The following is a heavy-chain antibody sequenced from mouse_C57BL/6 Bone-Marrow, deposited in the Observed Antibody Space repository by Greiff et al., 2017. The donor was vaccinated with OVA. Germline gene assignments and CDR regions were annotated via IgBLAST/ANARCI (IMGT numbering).Heavy chain of an antibody. D-gene: IGHD1-1*01. CDR2: IYPGDGDT. CDR1: GYAFSSSW. V-gene: IGHV1-82*01. J-gene: IGHJ2*01. Sequence: VQLQQSGPELVKPGASVKISCKASGYAFSSSWMNWVKQRPGKGLEWIGRIYPGDGDTNYNGKFKGKATLTADKSSSTAYMQLSSLTSEDSAVYFCARWDYYGRVGYWGQGTTRTVSS. CDR3: ARWDYYGRVGY.